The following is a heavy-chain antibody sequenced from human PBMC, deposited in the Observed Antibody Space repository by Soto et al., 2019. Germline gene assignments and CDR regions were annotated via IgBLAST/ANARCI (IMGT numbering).Heavy chain of an antibody. J-gene: IGHJ6*02. V-gene: IGHV5-51*01. CDR1: GYSFTSYW. CDR3: ARHLDYYDSSGYNHYYYYGMDV. CDR2: IYPGDSDT. Sequence: PGESLKISCKGSGYSFTSYWIGWVRQMPGKGLEWMGIIYPGDSDTRYIPSFQGQVTISADKSSSTAYLQWSSLKASDTAMYYCARHLDYYDSSGYNHYYYYGMDVWGQGTTVTLSS. D-gene: IGHD3-22*01.